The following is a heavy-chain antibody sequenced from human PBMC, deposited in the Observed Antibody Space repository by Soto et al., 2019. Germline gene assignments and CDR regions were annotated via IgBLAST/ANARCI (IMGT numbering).Heavy chain of an antibody. CDR1: GYTFTGYY. CDR2: INPNSGGT. CDR3: ARDRSESGYSYGYYYYGMDV. J-gene: IGHJ6*02. Sequence: ASVKVSCKASGYTFTGYYMHWVRQAPGRGLEWMGWINPNSGGTNYAQKFQGWVTMTRDTSISTAYMELSRLRSDDTAVYYCARDRSESGYSYGYYYYGMDVWGQGTTVTVSS. D-gene: IGHD5-18*01. V-gene: IGHV1-2*04.